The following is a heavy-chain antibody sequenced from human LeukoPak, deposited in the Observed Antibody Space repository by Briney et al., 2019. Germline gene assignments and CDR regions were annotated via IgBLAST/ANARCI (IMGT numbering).Heavy chain of an antibody. Sequence: SETLSLTCTVSGGSISSSSYYWGWIRQPPGKGLEWIGSIYYSGSTYYNPSLKTRVTISVDTSKNQFSLKLSSVTAADTAVYYCVRYRYGAKDFDYWGQGTLVTVSS. CDR2: IYYSGST. D-gene: IGHD4-23*01. J-gene: IGHJ4*02. CDR1: GGSISSSSYY. CDR3: VRYRYGAKDFDY. V-gene: IGHV4-39*07.